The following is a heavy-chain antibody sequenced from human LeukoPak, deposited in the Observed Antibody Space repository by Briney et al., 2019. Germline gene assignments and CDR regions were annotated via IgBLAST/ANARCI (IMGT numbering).Heavy chain of an antibody. CDR1: GGSISSGSYY. J-gene: IGHJ4*02. D-gene: IGHD1-26*01. CDR2: IYTSGST. CDR3: ARGGGSYPFDY. V-gene: IGHV4-61*02. Sequence: SETLSLTCTVSGGSISSGSYYWSWIRQPAGKGLEWIGRIYTSGSTNSNPSLKSRVTISVDTSKNQFSLKLSSVTAADTAVYYCARGGGSYPFDYWGQGTLVTVSS.